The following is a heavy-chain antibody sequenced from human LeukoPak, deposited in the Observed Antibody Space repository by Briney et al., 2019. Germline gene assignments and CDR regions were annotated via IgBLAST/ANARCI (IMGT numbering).Heavy chain of an antibody. V-gene: IGHV4-4*09. CDR1: GGSISSYY. CDR2: IYTSGRT. D-gene: IGHD6-6*01. J-gene: IGHJ4*02. Sequence: SETLSLTCTVSGGSISSYYWSWIRQPPGKGLEWIGYIYTSGRTTYNPSLKTRVDISLDTPNTQFPLRLPSVAAANPPVFYCPREVVPAHFDSWGQGALVTASS. CDR3: PREVVPAHFDS.